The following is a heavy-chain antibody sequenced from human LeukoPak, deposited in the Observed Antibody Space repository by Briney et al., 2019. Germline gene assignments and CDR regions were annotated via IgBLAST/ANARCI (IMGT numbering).Heavy chain of an antibody. J-gene: IGHJ6*02. V-gene: IGHV4-61*08. Sequence: SETLSLTCTVSGGSISSGGYYWSWIRQHPGKGLEWIGYIYYSGSTNYNPSLKSRVTISVDTSKNQFSLKLSSVTAADTAVYYCAREGRAAAFYYYYYGMDVWGQGTTVTVSS. D-gene: IGHD6-13*01. CDR2: IYYSGST. CDR1: GGSISSGGYY. CDR3: AREGRAAAFYYYYYGMDV.